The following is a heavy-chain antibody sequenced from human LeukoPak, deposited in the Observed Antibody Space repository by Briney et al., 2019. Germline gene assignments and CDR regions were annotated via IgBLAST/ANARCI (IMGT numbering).Heavy chain of an antibody. CDR2: INPNSGGT. CDR1: GGTFSSYD. J-gene: IGHJ5*02. V-gene: IGHV1-2*02. CDR3: AREGRGNWFDP. Sequence: VASVKVSCKASGGTFSSYDISWVRQAPGQGLEWMGWINPNSGGTNYAQKFQGRVTMTRDTSISTAYMELSRLRSDDTAVYYCAREGRGNWFDPWGQGTLVTVSS.